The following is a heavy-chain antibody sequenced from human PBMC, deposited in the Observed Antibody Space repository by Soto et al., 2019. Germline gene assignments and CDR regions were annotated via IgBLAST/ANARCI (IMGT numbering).Heavy chain of an antibody. D-gene: IGHD4-4*01. V-gene: IGHV4-38-2*01. CDR3: VRHQGDSNFHGRDAMDV. CDR1: GYSISSGNY. CDR2: LYHIGST. Sequence: SETLSLTCAVSGYSISSGNYWAWIRQPPGRGLEWIGSLYHIGSTHYNTSLKSRVTISVDTSKNHFSLELSSVTAADTAIYYCVRHQGDSNFHGRDAMDVWGQGTTVTVSS. J-gene: IGHJ6*02.